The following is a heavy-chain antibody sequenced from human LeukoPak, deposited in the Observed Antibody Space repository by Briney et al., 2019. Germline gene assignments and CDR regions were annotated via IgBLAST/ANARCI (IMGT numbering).Heavy chain of an antibody. V-gene: IGHV4-59*12. D-gene: IGHD2-15*01. CDR1: GGSISSYY. CDR2: IYYSGST. Sequence: SETLSLTCTVSGGSISSYYWSWIWQPPGKGLEWIGYIYYSGSTYYNPSLKSRVTISVDTSKNQFSLKLSSVTAADTAVYYCARGYCSGGSCATFDYWGQGTLVTVSS. J-gene: IGHJ4*02. CDR3: ARGYCSGGSCATFDY.